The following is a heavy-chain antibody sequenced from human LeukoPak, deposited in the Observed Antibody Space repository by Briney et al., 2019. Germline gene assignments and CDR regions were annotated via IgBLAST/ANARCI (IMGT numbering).Heavy chain of an antibody. CDR1: GFTFSSYG. V-gene: IGHV3-23*01. CDR2: ISGSGGST. J-gene: IGHJ4*02. Sequence: GGSLRLSCAASGFTFSSYGMSWVRQAPGKVLEWVSAISGSGGSTYYADSVKGRFTISRDNSKNTLYLQMNSLRAEDTAVYYCARLSKVAVAYNYFDYWGQGTLVTVSS. CDR3: ARLSKVAVAYNYFDY. D-gene: IGHD6-19*01.